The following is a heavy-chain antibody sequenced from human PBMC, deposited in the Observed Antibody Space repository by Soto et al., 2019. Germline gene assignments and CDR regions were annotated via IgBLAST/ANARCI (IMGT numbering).Heavy chain of an antibody. CDR1: GFALSRYV. J-gene: IGHJ6*02. Sequence: EVQLLESGGGLVQAGGSLRLSCAASGFALSRYVMTWVRQTPGKGLEWVSHISGSGGDTYYADSVKGRFTISRDNSKNTLHLQMNSLRAEDTAVYYCATGLDNYNDHVWGQGSTVTVSS. D-gene: IGHD3-22*01. V-gene: IGHV3-23*01. CDR2: ISGSGGDT. CDR3: ATGLDNYNDHV.